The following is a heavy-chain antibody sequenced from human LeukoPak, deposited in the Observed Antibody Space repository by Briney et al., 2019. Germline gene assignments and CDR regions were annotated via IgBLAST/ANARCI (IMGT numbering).Heavy chain of an antibody. CDR1: GFTFSSYS. V-gene: IGHV3-48*01. J-gene: IGHJ4*02. Sequence: GGSLRLSCAASGFTFSSYSMNWVRQAPGKGLEWVSYISSSSSTIYYADSVKGRFTIPRDNAKNSLYLQMNSLRAEDTAVYYCARDGSGRVPEMSAPDYWGQGTLVTVSS. CDR2: ISSSSSTI. CDR3: ARDGSGRVPEMSAPDY. D-gene: IGHD3-10*01.